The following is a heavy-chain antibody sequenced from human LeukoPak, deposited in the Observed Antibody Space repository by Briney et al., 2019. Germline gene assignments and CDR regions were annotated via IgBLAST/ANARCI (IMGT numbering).Heavy chain of an antibody. Sequence: ASVKVSCKASGYTFTGYYMHGVRQAPGQGLEWMGWINPNSGGTNYAQKFQGRVTMTRDTSISTAYMELSRLRSDDTAVYYCAREDSYGYYFDYWGQGTLVTVSS. V-gene: IGHV1-2*02. J-gene: IGHJ4*02. CDR3: AREDSYGYYFDY. D-gene: IGHD5-18*01. CDR1: GYTFTGYY. CDR2: INPNSGGT.